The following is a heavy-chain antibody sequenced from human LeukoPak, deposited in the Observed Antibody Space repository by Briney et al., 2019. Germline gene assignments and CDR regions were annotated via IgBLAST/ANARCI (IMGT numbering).Heavy chain of an antibody. CDR3: ASLHQVRGVTVFDH. J-gene: IGHJ4*02. D-gene: IGHD3-10*01. Sequence: PSETLSLTCTVSGGSISSSSYYWGWIRQPPGKGLEWIGSIYYSGSTYYNPSLKSRVTISVDTSKNQFSLKLSSVTAADTAVYYCASLHQVRGVTVFDHWGQGTLVTVSS. CDR2: IYYSGST. CDR1: GGSISSSSYY. V-gene: IGHV4-39*07.